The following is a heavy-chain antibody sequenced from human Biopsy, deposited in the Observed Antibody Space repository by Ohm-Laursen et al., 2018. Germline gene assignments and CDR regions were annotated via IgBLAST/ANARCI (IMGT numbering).Heavy chain of an antibody. D-gene: IGHD3-10*01. CDR2: ISGSGVTK. CDR1: GSTFGDYY. CDR3: ATDGAGSYNEN. V-gene: IGHV3-11*01. Sequence: SLRLSCSASGSTFGDYYMCWIRQAPGKGLEWLSYISGSGVTKMYADSVKGRFTVSRDNAKNSLYLEMNNLTVEDTAVYYCATDGAGSYNENWGQGTLVSVSS. J-gene: IGHJ4*02.